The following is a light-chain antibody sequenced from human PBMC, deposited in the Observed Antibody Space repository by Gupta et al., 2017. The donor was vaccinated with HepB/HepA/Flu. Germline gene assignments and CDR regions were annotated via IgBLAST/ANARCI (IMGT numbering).Light chain of an antibody. CDR1: ENIRKTY. CDR3: QQYFSFPLT. J-gene: IGKJ4*01. V-gene: IGKV3-20*01. CDR2: GAS. Sequence: LSCRASENIRKTYVAWYQQRPGQAPRLLIYGASRRATGISDRFSASGSGTDFTLTITRLEPEDFAVYYCQQYFSFPLTFGGGTKVEIK.